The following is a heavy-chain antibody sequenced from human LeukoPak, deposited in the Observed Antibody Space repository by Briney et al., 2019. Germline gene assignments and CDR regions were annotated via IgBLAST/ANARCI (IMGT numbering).Heavy chain of an antibody. CDR3: AVHDSSGYYSVDY. D-gene: IGHD3-22*01. CDR1: GFTFSSYA. Sequence: GGSLRLSRAASGFTFSSYAMSWVRQAPGKGLEWVSAISGSGGSTYYADSVKGRFTISRDNSKNTLYLQMNSLRAEDTAVYYCAVHDSSGYYSVDYWGQGTLVTVSS. V-gene: IGHV3-23*01. J-gene: IGHJ4*02. CDR2: ISGSGGST.